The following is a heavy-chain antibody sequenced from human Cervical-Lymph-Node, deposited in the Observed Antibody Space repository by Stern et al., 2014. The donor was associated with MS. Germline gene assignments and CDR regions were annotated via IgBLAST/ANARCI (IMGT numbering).Heavy chain of an antibody. CDR3: AAVSTTSSASPFDY. V-gene: IGHV1-2*02. CDR1: RYTFTAYS. Sequence: VHLVESGAEVKKPGASLKVSCKTYRYTFTAYSFHWVRQAHGQGLQWMGWINPNTGDTTYAKTFRGRVTMTRDSSINTVYMELSRLTSDDTAVYYCAAVSTTSSASPFDYWGQGTLLTVSS. D-gene: IGHD6-19*01. CDR2: INPNTGDT. J-gene: IGHJ4*02.